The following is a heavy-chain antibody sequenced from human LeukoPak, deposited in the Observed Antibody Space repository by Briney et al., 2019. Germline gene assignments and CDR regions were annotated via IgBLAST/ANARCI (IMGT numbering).Heavy chain of an antibody. CDR3: AKEGAGWNYYGSNWFDP. Sequence: GGSLRLSCAASGFTFSSYGMHWVHQAPSKGLEWVAVISYDGSNKYYADSVRGRFTISRDNSKNTLYLQMNSLRAEDTAVYYCAKEGAGWNYYGSNWFDPWGQGTLVTVSS. CDR2: ISYDGSNK. V-gene: IGHV3-30*18. D-gene: IGHD3-10*01. CDR1: GFTFSSYG. J-gene: IGHJ5*02.